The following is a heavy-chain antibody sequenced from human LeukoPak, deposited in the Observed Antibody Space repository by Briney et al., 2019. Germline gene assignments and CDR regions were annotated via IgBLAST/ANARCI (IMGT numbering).Heavy chain of an antibody. CDR3: AKGGRDIVVTDAFDI. CDR2: ISWDGGST. J-gene: IGHJ3*02. D-gene: IGHD5-12*01. V-gene: IGHV3-43D*03. CDR1: GFTFDDYA. Sequence: SGGSLRLSCAASGFTFDDYAMHWVRQAPGKGLEWVSLISWDGGSTYYADSVKGRFTISRDNSKNSLYLQMNSLRPEDTALYYCAKGGRDIVVTDAFDIWGQGTMVTVSS.